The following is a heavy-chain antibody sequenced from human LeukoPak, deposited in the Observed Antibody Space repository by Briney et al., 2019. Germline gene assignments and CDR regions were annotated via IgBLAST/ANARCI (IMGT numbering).Heavy chain of an antibody. CDR1: GFTFSSYE. CDR3: ARDYSSGWYWRGPDY. D-gene: IGHD6-19*01. Sequence: GGSLRLSCAASGFTFSSYEMNWVRQAPGKGLEWGSYISSSGSTIYYADSVKGRFTISRDNAKNSLYLQMNSLRAEDTAVYYCARDYSSGWYWRGPDYWGQGTLVTVSS. V-gene: IGHV3-48*03. CDR2: ISSSGSTI. J-gene: IGHJ4*02.